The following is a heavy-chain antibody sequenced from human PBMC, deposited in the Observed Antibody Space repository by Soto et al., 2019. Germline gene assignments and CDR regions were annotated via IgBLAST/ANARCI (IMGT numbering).Heavy chain of an antibody. CDR3: AKDAGNH. CDR2: IIPIFSIK. CDR1: GGTFNTYA. Sequence: QMQLVQAGAEVKERGSSVKISCKTSGGTFNTYALTRVRPAAGQGLEWVGAIIPIFSIKNVAQRFQGRGTINADESLTTTSLEMTSLRSDDTAGYYCAKDAGNHWGQGTLVTVSS. V-gene: IGHV1-69*01. J-gene: IGHJ1*01. D-gene: IGHD3-10*01.